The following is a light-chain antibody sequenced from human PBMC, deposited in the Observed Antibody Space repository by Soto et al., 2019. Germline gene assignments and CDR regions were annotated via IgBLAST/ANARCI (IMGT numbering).Light chain of an antibody. CDR2: SNN. Sequence: QSVLTQPPSASGAPGQRVTISCSGSSSNIGSNTVNWYQQFPGTAPRVLMYSNNQRPSGVPDRFSGSKSGTSVFLAISGLQSDDEADYYCAAWEDSLDGPVFCGGTQLTVL. CDR3: AAWEDSLDGPV. J-gene: IGLJ7*01. V-gene: IGLV1-44*01. CDR1: SSNIGSNT.